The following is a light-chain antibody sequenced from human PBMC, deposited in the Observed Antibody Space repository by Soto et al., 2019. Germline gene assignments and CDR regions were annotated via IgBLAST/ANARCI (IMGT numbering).Light chain of an antibody. J-gene: IGLJ1*01. V-gene: IGLV2-23*01. Sequence: PGQSITISCTGTSSDVGSYNLVSWYQQHPGKAPKLMIYEGSKRPSGVSNRFPGSKSGNTASLTISGLQAEDEADYYCCSYAGSSTYVFGTGTKSPS. CDR1: SSDVGSYNL. CDR3: CSYAGSSTYV. CDR2: EGS.